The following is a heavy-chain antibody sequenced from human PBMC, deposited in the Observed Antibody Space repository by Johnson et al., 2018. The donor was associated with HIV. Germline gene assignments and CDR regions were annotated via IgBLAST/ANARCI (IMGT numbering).Heavy chain of an antibody. CDR2: IRGSGGST. Sequence: VQLVESGGGVVRPGGSLRLSCAASGFTFSSYAMSWVRQAPGKGLEWVSAIRGSGGSTYYADSVKGRFTISRDNSKNTRYLQMNSLRAEDTAVYYCALKQLVTMDDAFDIWGQGTMVTVSS. CDR1: GFTFSSYA. CDR3: ALKQLVTMDDAFDI. V-gene: IGHV3-23*04. J-gene: IGHJ3*02. D-gene: IGHD6-13*01.